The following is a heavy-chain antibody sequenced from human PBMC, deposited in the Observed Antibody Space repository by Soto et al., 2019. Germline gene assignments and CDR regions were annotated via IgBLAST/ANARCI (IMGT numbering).Heavy chain of an antibody. D-gene: IGHD3-22*01. V-gene: IGHV3-20*04. CDR3: ARDRITMIVVEGDAFDI. J-gene: IGHJ3*02. CDR1: GFTFSSYS. Sequence: GGSLRLSCAASGFTFSSYSMSWVRQAPGKGLEWVSGINWNGGSTGYADSVKGRFTISRDNAKNSLYLQMNSLRAEDTALYYCARDRITMIVVEGDAFDIWGQGTMVTVSS. CDR2: INWNGGST.